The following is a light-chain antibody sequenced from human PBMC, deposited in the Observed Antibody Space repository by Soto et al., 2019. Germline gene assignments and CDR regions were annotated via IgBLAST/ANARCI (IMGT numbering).Light chain of an antibody. CDR3: QQYSSSPS. CDR1: QSVDSL. Sequence: EVVMTQSPGTLSVSPGEAATLSCRTSQSVDSLLAWYQQKPGQAPRLLIYGASTRTTGIPARFSGSGSGTDFTLTINSLQSEDFAVYYCQQYSSSPSFGQGTRLEIK. V-gene: IGKV3-15*01. CDR2: GAS. J-gene: IGKJ5*01.